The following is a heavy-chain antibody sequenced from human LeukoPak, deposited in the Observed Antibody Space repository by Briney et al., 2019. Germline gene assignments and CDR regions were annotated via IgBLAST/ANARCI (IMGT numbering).Heavy chain of an antibody. Sequence: GGSLRLSCAASGFTFSSYWMSWVRQAPGKGLEWVANIKRDGSEKYYVDSVKGRFTISRDNAKNSLYLQMNSLRAADTGVYYCARDQVAVPGGDYWGQGTLVTVSS. CDR2: IKRDGSEK. J-gene: IGHJ4*02. CDR3: ARDQVAVPGGDY. V-gene: IGHV3-7*04. CDR1: GFTFSSYW. D-gene: IGHD6-19*01.